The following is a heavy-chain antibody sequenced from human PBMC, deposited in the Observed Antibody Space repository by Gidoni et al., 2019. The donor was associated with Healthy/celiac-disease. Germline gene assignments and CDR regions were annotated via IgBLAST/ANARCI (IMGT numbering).Heavy chain of an antibody. V-gene: IGHV1-18*01. CDR2: ISAYTGHT. J-gene: IGHJ6*02. Sequence: QVQLVQSGAEVKKTGATVKVPCKDSGETCTSYGISWVRQAPGQGLEWMGWISAYTGHTTYAHKLQGIVTMTPDTSTSTASMELRSLRSDDTAVYYCAIREPYSSGPTDGMDVWGQGTTVTVSS. D-gene: IGHD6-19*01. CDR1: GETCTSYG. CDR3: AIREPYSSGPTDGMDV.